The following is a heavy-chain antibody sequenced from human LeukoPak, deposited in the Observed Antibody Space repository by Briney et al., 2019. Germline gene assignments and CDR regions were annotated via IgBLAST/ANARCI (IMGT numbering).Heavy chain of an antibody. D-gene: IGHD1-14*01. CDR3: LQYNSENT. V-gene: IGHV3-7*01. CDR1: GLTFSNSW. Sequence: PGGSLRFSCVASGLTFSNSWMTWVRQAPGKGLEWAANIKKDGSETYYVDSVRGRFTVSRDNDKNSLYLEMNSLRDEDTAVYYCLQYNSENTWGQGTLVTVSS. CDR2: IKKDGSET. J-gene: IGHJ5*02.